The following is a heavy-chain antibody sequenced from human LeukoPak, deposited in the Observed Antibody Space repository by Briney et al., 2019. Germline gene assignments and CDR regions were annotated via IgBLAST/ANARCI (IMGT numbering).Heavy chain of an antibody. CDR3: ARAEPGLWFGESQFDY. CDR1: GFTFGSYA. Sequence: GGSLRLSCAASGFTFGSYAMSWVRQAPGKGLECVSSISSSSSYIYYADSVKGRFTISRDNAKNSLYLQMNSLRAEDTAVYYCARAEPGLWFGESQFDYWGQGTLVTVSS. CDR2: ISSSSSYI. D-gene: IGHD3-10*01. J-gene: IGHJ4*02. V-gene: IGHV3-21*01.